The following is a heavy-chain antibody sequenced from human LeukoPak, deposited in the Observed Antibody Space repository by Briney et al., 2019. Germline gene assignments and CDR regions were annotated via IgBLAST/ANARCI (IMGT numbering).Heavy chain of an antibody. CDR3: ARDRRVYSSSAAFDY. J-gene: IGHJ4*02. CDR1: GYTFTNYY. D-gene: IGHD6-6*01. V-gene: IGHV1-69*06. CDR2: IIPIFGTA. Sequence: SVKVSCKASGYTFTNYYITWVRQAPGQGLEWMGGIIPIFGTANYAQKFQGRVTITADKSTSTAYMELSSLRSEDTAVYYCARDRRVYSSSAAFDYWGQGALVTVSS.